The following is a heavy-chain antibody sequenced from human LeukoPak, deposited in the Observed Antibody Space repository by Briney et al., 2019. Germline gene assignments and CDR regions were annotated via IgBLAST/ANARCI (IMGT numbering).Heavy chain of an antibody. J-gene: IGHJ4*02. Sequence: PSETLSLTCAVSGVSFNFYSWTWIRQAPGEGLEWIGESNPSGDTNYNPSLKSRVTISVDTSKNQFSLKLSSVTAADTAVYYCARTYYYDSSGQVAFDYWGQGTLVTVSS. D-gene: IGHD3-22*01. CDR1: GVSFNFYS. V-gene: IGHV4-34*01. CDR3: ARTYYYDSSGQVAFDY. CDR2: SNPSGDT.